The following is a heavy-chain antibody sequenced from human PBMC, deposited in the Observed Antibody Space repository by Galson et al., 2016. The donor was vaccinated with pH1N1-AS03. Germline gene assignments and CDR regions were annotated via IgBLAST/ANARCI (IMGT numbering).Heavy chain of an antibody. CDR2: ITQIFGTT. V-gene: IGHV1-69*06. D-gene: IGHD6-6*01. CDR1: GGTFSNYA. J-gene: IGHJ6*02. CDR3: ARAGREEYRSTSLKSYHYDYGMDV. Sequence: SVKVSCKASGGTFSNYAFNWVRLAPGQGLEWMGGITQIFGTTKYAKNFQGRVTIPADKSTNTAYMELRSLRSEDTALYYWARAGREEYRSTSLKSYHYDYGMDVWGQGTTVIASS.